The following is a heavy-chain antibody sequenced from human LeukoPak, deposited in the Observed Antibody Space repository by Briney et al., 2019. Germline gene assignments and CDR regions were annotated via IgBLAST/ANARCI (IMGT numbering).Heavy chain of an antibody. CDR2: MYYSGST. D-gene: IGHD5-24*01. CDR3: ARRRWLQGFDS. J-gene: IGHJ4*02. CDR1: GASISSNY. V-gene: IGHV4-39*01. Sequence: SETLSLTCNVSGASISSNYWSWIRQPPGEGLEWIGSMYYSGSTYYNPSLKSRLTISADTSNNHFSLKLSSVTAADTAVYYCARRRWLQGFDSWGQGTLVTVSS.